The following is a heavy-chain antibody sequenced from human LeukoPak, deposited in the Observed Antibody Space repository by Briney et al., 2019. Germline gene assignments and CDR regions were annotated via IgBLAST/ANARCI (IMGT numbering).Heavy chain of an antibody. CDR3: TKGYYYMDV. CDR2: IRSTANGYAT. V-gene: IGHV3-73*01. Sequence: GGSLRLSCAASGFTFSGSALHWVRQASGKGLEWVGRIRSTANGYATAYAASVKGRFTISRDDSKNTAYLQMNSLRAEDTAVYYCTKGYYYMDVWGKGTTVTISS. CDR1: GFTFSGSA. J-gene: IGHJ6*03.